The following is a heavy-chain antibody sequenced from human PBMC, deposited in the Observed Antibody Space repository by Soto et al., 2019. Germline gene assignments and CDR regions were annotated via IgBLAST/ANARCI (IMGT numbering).Heavy chain of an antibody. CDR1: GGSISSSSYY. CDR3: ARHTPAISISDH. J-gene: IGHJ4*02. Sequence: SETQSLTCTASGGSISSSSYYWGWIRQPPGKGLEWIGSIYYSGSTYYNPSLKSRVTISVDTSKNQFSLKLSSVTAADTAVYYCARHTPAISISDHWGQGTLVTVS. D-gene: IGHD2-15*01. CDR2: IYYSGST. V-gene: IGHV4-39*01.